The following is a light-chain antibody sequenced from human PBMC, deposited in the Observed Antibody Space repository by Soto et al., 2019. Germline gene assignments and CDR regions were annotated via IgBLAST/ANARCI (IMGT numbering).Light chain of an antibody. J-gene: IGLJ2*01. Sequence: QAVVTQEASLTVSPGGTVTLTCASSTGAVTSGFAPNWFHQKPGQPPRALIYGTSTRHSWTPSRFSGSLLGGKAALTVSGVQADDEADYYCLLCCGGAVVFGGGTKLTVL. CDR1: TGAVTSGFA. CDR3: LLCCGGAVV. CDR2: GTS. V-gene: IGLV7-43*01.